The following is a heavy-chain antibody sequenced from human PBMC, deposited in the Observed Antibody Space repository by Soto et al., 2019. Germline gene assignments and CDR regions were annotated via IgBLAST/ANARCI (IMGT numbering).Heavy chain of an antibody. J-gene: IGHJ1*01. V-gene: IGHV1-8*01. Sequence: ASVKVSCKASGYTFTSYDINWVRQATGQGLEWMGWMNPNSGNTGYAQKFQGRVTMTRNTSISTAYMELSSLRSEDTAVYYCVTIKGVAAAGQYFQHWGQGTLVTVSS. CDR3: VTIKGVAAAGQYFQH. D-gene: IGHD6-13*01. CDR1: GYTFTSYD. CDR2: MNPNSGNT.